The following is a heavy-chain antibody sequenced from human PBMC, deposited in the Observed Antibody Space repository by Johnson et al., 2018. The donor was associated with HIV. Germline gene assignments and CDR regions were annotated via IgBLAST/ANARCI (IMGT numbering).Heavy chain of an antibody. CDR1: GFTFSSYA. CDR2: ISGSGDSI. D-gene: IGHD3-22*01. J-gene: IGHJ3*02. CDR3: ARPRVSSGRHGAFDI. V-gene: IGHV3-23*04. Sequence: VQLVESGGGLVQPGGSLRVSCSASGFTFSSYAMSWVRQAAGKGLEWVSGISGSGDSIGYADSVKGRFTISRDNSKNTMYLQMNSLTGEDTAVYYCARPRVSSGRHGAFDIWGQGTMVTVSS.